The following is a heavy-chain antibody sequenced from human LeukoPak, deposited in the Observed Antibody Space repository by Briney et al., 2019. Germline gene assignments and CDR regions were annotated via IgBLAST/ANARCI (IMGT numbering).Heavy chain of an antibody. CDR1: GFTFSSFS. Sequence: GGSLRLSCAASGFTFSSFSLNWVRQAPGRGLEWVSYISSGGSTIHYADSVKGRFTISRDNAKNSLSLQMNSLRDEDTAVYYCARTYSSGRPNYIDYWGQGTLVTVSS. V-gene: IGHV3-48*02. J-gene: IGHJ4*02. D-gene: IGHD6-19*01. CDR3: ARTYSSGRPNYIDY. CDR2: ISSGGSTI.